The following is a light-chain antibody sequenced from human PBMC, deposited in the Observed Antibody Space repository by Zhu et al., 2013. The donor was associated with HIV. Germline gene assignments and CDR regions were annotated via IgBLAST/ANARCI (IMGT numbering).Light chain of an antibody. V-gene: IGKV3-20*01. CDR3: QVYGRA. CDR2: GQS. CDR1: EGINRDY. Sequence: EVGVTQSPGTLSLSPGDRATLYCKTSEGINRDYLAWYQHKPGQVPRSLLHGQSSRADGIPDRFSASGSVTDFTLTISRLEPEDFAVYYCQVYGRAFGQGTRVDLK. J-gene: IGKJ1*01.